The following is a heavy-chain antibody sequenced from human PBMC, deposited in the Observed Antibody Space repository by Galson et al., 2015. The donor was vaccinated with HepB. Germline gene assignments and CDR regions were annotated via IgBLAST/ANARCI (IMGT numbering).Heavy chain of an antibody. V-gene: IGHV3-21*01. Sequence: SLRLSCAASGFTFSSYSMNWVRQAPGKGLEWVSSISSSSSYIYYADSVKGRFTISRDNAKNSLYLQMNSLRAEDTAVYYCARDSYYDSSGYFLPDCWGQGTLVTVSS. J-gene: IGHJ4*02. CDR2: ISSSSSYI. CDR1: GFTFSSYS. CDR3: ARDSYYDSSGYFLPDC. D-gene: IGHD3-22*01.